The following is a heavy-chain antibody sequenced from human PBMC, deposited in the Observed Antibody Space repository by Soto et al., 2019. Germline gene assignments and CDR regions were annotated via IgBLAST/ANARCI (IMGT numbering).Heavy chain of an antibody. CDR1: GGSISSGRFY. D-gene: IGHD3-9*01. V-gene: IGHV4-31*03. Sequence: QVQLQESGPGLVKPSQTLTLTCTVSGGSISSGRFYWSWIRQHPGKGLEWIGHISDSGSSYYNPSRESRVTISVDTSTHQLSLKWSAVTAADAAVYSCARTTFYDVFTAYYSLFDYWGQGTMVTVSS. J-gene: IGHJ4*02. CDR2: ISDSGSS. CDR3: ARTTFYDVFTAYYSLFDY.